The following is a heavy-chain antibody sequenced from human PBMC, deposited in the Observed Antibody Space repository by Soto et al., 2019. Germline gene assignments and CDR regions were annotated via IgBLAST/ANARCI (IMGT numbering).Heavy chain of an antibody. V-gene: IGHV4-34*01. J-gene: IGHJ3*02. Sequence: PSETLSLTCAVYGGSFSGYYWGWIRQPPGKGLEWIGEINHSGSTNYNPSLKSRVTISVDTSKNQFSLKLSSVTAADTAVYYCARGPTLYYYGSGSYYNRMAFDIWGQGTMVTVSS. D-gene: IGHD3-10*01. CDR3: ARGPTLYYYGSGSYYNRMAFDI. CDR2: INHSGST. CDR1: GGSFSGYY.